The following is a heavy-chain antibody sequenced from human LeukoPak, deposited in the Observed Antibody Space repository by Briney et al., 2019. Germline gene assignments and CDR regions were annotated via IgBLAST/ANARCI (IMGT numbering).Heavy chain of an antibody. V-gene: IGHV4-39*07. CDR3: ARDSPPYCGGDCYPVDY. D-gene: IGHD2-21*02. CDR2: IYYSGST. CDR1: GGSISSSSYY. Sequence: PSETLSLTCTVSGGSISSSSYYWGWIRQPPGKGLEWIGSIYYSGSTYYNPSLKSRVTISVDTSKNQFSLKLSSVTAADTAVYYCARDSPPYCGGDCYPVDYWGQGTLVTVSS. J-gene: IGHJ4*02.